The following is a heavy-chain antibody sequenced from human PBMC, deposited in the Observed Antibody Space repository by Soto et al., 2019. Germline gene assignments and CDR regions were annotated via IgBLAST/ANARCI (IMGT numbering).Heavy chain of an antibody. CDR1: GGSISSGDYY. CDR3: ARAVDIVATIYFDY. Sequence: SETLSLTCTVSGGSISSGDYYWSWIRQPPGKGLEWIGHIYYSGSTYYNPSLKSRVTISVDTSKNQFSLKLSSVTVADTAVYYCARAVDIVATIYFDYWGQGTLVTVSS. V-gene: IGHV4-30-4*01. D-gene: IGHD5-12*01. CDR2: IYYSGST. J-gene: IGHJ4*02.